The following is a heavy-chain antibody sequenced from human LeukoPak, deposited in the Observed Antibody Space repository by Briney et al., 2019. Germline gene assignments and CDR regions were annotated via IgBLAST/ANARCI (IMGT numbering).Heavy chain of an antibody. CDR2: IIPIFGTA. CDR3: ASGWELLNFDY. D-gene: IGHD1-26*01. CDR1: GGTFSSYA. V-gene: IGHV1-69*13. Sequence: ASVKVSCKASGGTFSSYAISWVRQAPGQGLEWMGGIIPIFGTANYAQKFQGRVTITADESTSTAYMELSSLRSEDTAVYYCASGWELLNFDYWGQGTLVTVSS. J-gene: IGHJ4*02.